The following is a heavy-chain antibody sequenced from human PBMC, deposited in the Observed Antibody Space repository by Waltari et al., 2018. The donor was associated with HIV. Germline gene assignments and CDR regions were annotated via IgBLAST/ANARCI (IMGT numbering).Heavy chain of an antibody. Sequence: QVQLQESGPGLVKPSQTLSLTCTVSGGSISSGGYYWSWIRQHPGKGLEWIGYIYYSGSTYDNPSLKSRVTISVDTSKNQFSLKLSSVTAADTAVYYCARDHTRSSTSWERFDPWGQGTLVTVSS. J-gene: IGHJ5*02. CDR2: IYYSGST. CDR3: ARDHTRSSTSWERFDP. D-gene: IGHD2-2*01. V-gene: IGHV4-31*03. CDR1: GGSISSGGYY.